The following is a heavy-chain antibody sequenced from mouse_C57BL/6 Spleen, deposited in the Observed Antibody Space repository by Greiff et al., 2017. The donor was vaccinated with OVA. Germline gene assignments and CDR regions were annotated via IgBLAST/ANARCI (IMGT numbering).Heavy chain of an antibody. D-gene: IGHD1-1*01. CDR3: TRYQSFYYCGSSPLYAMDY. J-gene: IGHJ4*01. Sequence: VQLQQSGAELVRPGASVTLSCKASGYTFTDYEMHWVQQTPVHGLEWIGAIAPETGGTAYNQKFKGKAILTADKSSSTAYMELRSLTSEDSAVYYCTRYQSFYYCGSSPLYAMDYWGQGTSVTVSS. CDR2: IAPETGGT. CDR1: GYTFTDYE. V-gene: IGHV1-15*01.